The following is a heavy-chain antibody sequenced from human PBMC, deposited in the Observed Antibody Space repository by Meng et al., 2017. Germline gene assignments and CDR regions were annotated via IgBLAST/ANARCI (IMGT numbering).Heavy chain of an antibody. D-gene: IGHD6-13*01. J-gene: IGHJ4*02. CDR2: IKRNRDGGTI. CDR3: ATGAAAADH. Sequence: LQLNVSGPGLVKPAETLARHCTVSGVSISSSSYYWGWVRQAPGKGLEWVGRIKRNRDGGTIDYAARVKGRFTISRDESKNTLYLQMDSLITEDTAVYFCATGAAAADHWGQGTLVTVSS. CDR1: GVSISSSSYY. V-gene: IGHV3-15*01.